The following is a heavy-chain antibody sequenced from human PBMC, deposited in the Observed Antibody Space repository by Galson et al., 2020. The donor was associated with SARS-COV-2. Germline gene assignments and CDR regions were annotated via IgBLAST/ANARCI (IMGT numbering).Heavy chain of an antibody. J-gene: IGHJ6*02. D-gene: IGHD3-10*01. CDR1: GYTFTGYY. CDR2: INPNSGGT. Sequence: ASVKVSCKASGYTFTGYYMHWVRQAPGQGLEWMGWINPNSGGTNYAQKFQGRVTMTRDTSISTAYMELSRLRSDDTAVYYCARDLLWFGESHYYYYGMDVWGQGTTVTVSS. V-gene: IGHV1-2*02. CDR3: ARDLLWFGESHYYYYGMDV.